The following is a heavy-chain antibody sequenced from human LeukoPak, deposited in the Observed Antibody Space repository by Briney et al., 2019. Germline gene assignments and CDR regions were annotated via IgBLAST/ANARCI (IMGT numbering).Heavy chain of an antibody. CDR2: IAPDGTGA. CDR1: GFIFSNNW. V-gene: IGHV3-74*01. D-gene: IGHD1-26*01. CDR3: VRDLQVWELQY. Sequence: GGSLRLSCAASGFIFSNNWMHWVRQTPGKGLEWVSRIAPDGTGATYADSVKGRFTIFRDNAQNTVYLQMNSLRVEDTAVYYCVRDLQVWELQYWGQGTLVTVPS. J-gene: IGHJ1*01.